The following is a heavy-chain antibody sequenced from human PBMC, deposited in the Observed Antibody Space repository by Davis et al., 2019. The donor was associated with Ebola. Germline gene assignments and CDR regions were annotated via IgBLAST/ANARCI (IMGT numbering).Heavy chain of an antibody. D-gene: IGHD5-12*01. Sequence: PSETLSLTCTVSGGSVSSGSYYWSWIRQPPGKGLEWIGYIYYSGSTNYNPSLKSRVTISVDTSKNQFSLKLSSVTAADTAVYYCARDQSGYDSVVGVNDAFDIWGQGTMVTVSS. CDR2: IYYSGST. V-gene: IGHV4-61*01. CDR3: ARDQSGYDSVVGVNDAFDI. J-gene: IGHJ3*02. CDR1: GGSVSSGSYY.